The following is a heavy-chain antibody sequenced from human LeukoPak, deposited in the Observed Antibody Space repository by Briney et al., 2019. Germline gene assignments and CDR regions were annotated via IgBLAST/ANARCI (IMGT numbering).Heavy chain of an antibody. V-gene: IGHV5-10-1*01. D-gene: IGHD2-15*01. CDR3: ARVTTGYCSGGSCYPIDAFDI. Sequence: GESLKISCKGSGYSFTSYWISWVRQMPGKGLEWMGRIDPSDSYTNYSPSSQGHVTISADKSISTAYLQWSSLKASDTAMYYCARVTTGYCSGGSCYPIDAFDIWGQGTMVTVSS. J-gene: IGHJ3*02. CDR1: GYSFTSYW. CDR2: IDPSDSYT.